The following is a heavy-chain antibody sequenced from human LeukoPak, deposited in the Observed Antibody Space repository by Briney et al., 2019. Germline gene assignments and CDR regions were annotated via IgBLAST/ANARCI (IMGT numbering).Heavy chain of an antibody. Sequence: GSLRLSFAASGFSFSDFYMSWIRQAPGKGPEWVAYISGSGRKTNHADSVQGRFTISRDNVKNSLFLDMKSLRVEDTALYYCARDRVAGTFDLWGQGTQVTVSS. CDR2: ISGSGRKT. D-gene: IGHD6-19*01. CDR1: GFSFSDFY. J-gene: IGHJ4*02. V-gene: IGHV3-11*01. CDR3: ARDRVAGTFDL.